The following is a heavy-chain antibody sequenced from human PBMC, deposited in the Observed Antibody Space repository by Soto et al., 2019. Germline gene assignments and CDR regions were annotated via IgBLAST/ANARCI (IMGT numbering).Heavy chain of an antibody. CDR2: INPNSGGT. V-gene: IGHV1-2*02. D-gene: IGHD5-12*01. CDR3: ASRSGYTSEFDY. Sequence: ASVKVSCKASGYTFTGYYMHWARQAPGQGLEWMGWINPNSGGTNYAQKFQGRVTMTRDTSISTAYMELSRLRSDDTAVYYCASRSGYTSEFDYWGQGTLVTVSS. J-gene: IGHJ4*02. CDR1: GYTFTGYY.